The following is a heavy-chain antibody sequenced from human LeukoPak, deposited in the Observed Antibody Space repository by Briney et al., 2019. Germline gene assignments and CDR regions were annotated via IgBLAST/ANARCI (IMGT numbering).Heavy chain of an antibody. CDR1: GFTFSSYA. V-gene: IGHV3-23*01. CDR2: ISGSGYNT. Sequence: GGSLRLSCAASGFTFSSYAMSWVRQAPGKGLEWVSAISGSGYNTYYADSVKGRFTISRDSSKNTLYLQMSSLRAEDTAVYYCARDGTAAGLYFDLWGQGTLVTVSS. CDR3: ARDGTAAGLYFDL. J-gene: IGHJ4*01. D-gene: IGHD6-13*01.